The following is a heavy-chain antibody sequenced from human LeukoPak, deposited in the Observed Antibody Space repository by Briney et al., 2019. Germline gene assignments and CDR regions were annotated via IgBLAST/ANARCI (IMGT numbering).Heavy chain of an antibody. V-gene: IGHV3-23*01. Sequence: GGSLTLSCAASGFTFSSYSMSWVRQAPGKGLEWVSMITDSGSRTYYADSVKGRFTISRDNSKNTLYLQMNSLRAEDTALYYCAPTSRFSFQHWGQGTLVTVSS. J-gene: IGHJ1*01. CDR2: ITDSGSRT. CDR3: APTSRFSFQH. CDR1: GFTFSSYS. D-gene: IGHD6-6*01.